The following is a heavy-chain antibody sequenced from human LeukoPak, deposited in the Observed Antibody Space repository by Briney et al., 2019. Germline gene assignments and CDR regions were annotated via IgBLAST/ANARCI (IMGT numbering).Heavy chain of an antibody. D-gene: IGHD3-16*02. CDR1: GFTFSSYR. V-gene: IGHV3-21*01. J-gene: IGHJ4*02. CDR3: ARGYDYVWGSYRLRGNFVDY. Sequence: GGSLRLSCAASGFTFSSYRMNWVRQAPGKGLEWVSSISSSSSYIYYADSVKGRFTISRDNAKNSLYLQMNSLRAEDTAVYYCARGYDYVWGSYRLRGNFVDYWGQGTLVTVSS. CDR2: ISSSSSYI.